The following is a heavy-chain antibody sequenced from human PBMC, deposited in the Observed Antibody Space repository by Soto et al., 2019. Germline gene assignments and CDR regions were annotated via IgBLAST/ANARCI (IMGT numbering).Heavy chain of an antibody. Sequence: PSETLSLTCAVYGGSFSGYYWSWIRQPPGKWLEWIGEINHSGSTNYNPSLKSRVTISVDTSKNQFSLKLSSVTAADTAVYYCARDGGNWNWDYYYYMDVWGKGTTVTVSS. J-gene: IGHJ6*03. D-gene: IGHD1-7*01. V-gene: IGHV4-34*01. CDR2: INHSGST. CDR3: ARDGGNWNWDYYYYMDV. CDR1: GGSFSGYY.